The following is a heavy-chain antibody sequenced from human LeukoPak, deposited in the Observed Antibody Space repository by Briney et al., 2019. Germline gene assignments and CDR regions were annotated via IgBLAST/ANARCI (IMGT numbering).Heavy chain of an antibody. CDR3: ARDRTDYYGSKNWFDP. J-gene: IGHJ5*02. CDR1: GGSISSYY. CDR2: IYYSGST. V-gene: IGHV4-59*01. D-gene: IGHD3-10*01. Sequence: PSETLSLTCTVSGGSISSYYWSWIRQPPRKGLEWIGYIYYSGSTNYNPSLKSRVTISVDTSKNQFSLKLSSVTAADTAVYYCARDRTDYYGSKNWFDPWGQGTLVTVSS.